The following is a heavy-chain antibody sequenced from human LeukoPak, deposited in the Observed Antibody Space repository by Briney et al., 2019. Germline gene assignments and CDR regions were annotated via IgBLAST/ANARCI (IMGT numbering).Heavy chain of an antibody. CDR1: GFTFSSYA. CDR2: ISYDGSNK. Sequence: GGSLRLSCAASGFTFSSYAMHWVRQAPGKGLEWVAVISYDGSNKYYADSVKGRFTISRDNSKNTLYLQMNSLRAEDTAVYYCARGLVGSSSWYLLDCWGQGTLVTVSS. V-gene: IGHV3-30-3*01. J-gene: IGHJ4*02. CDR3: ARGLVGSSSWYLLDC. D-gene: IGHD6-13*01.